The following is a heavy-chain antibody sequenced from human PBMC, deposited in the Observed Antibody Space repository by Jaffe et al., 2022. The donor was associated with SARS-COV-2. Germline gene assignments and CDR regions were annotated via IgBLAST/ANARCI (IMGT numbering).Heavy chain of an antibody. CDR2: IDWDDDK. CDR1: GFSLSTSGMC. Sequence: QVTLRESGPALVKPTQTLTLTCTFSGFSLSTSGMCVSWIRQPPGKALEWLALIDWDDDKYYSTSLKTRLTISKDTSKNQVVLTMTNMDPVDTATYYCARLQAGEGYSHFDYWGQGTLVTVSS. CDR3: ARLQAGEGYSHFDY. J-gene: IGHJ4*02. V-gene: IGHV2-70*01. D-gene: IGHD5-18*01.